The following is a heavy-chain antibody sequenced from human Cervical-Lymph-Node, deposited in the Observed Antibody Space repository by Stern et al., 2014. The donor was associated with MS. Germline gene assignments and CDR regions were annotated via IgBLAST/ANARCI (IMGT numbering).Heavy chain of an antibody. Sequence: QVQLQESGPGLVKPSETLSLTCTVSGGSVSSGSYYWSWIRQPPGKGLEWIGYIYYSGSTNYNPSLKSRVTISVDTSKNQFSLKLSSVTAADTAVYYCARTRGHSYGYPLYYFDYWGQGTLVTVSS. V-gene: IGHV4-61*01. CDR1: GGSVSSGSYY. CDR3: ARTRGHSYGYPLYYFDY. CDR2: IYYSGST. J-gene: IGHJ4*02. D-gene: IGHD5-18*01.